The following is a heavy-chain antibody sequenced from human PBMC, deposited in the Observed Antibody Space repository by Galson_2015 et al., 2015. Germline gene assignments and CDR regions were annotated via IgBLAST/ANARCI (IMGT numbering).Heavy chain of an antibody. J-gene: IGHJ6*02. Sequence: SLRLSCAASGFTFTSAYMSWIRQAPGKGLEWVSYISSSSSTIYYADSVKGRFTISRDNARNSLYLQMNSLRAEDTAVYYCARERADSNSWSKLRGYYYYGLDVWGQGTTVTVSS. V-gene: IGHV3-11*04. CDR2: ISSSSSTI. CDR3: ARERADSNSWSKLRGYYYYGLDV. D-gene: IGHD6-13*01. CDR1: GFTFTSAY.